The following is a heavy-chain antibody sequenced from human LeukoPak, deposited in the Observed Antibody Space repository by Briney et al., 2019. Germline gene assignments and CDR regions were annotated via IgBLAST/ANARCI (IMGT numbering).Heavy chain of an antibody. CDR2: INPNSGGT. J-gene: IGHJ4*02. CDR3: ARVVEMATIGRGIFDY. CDR1: GYTFTGYY. Sequence: ASVKVSCKASGYTFTGYYMHWVRQAPGQGLEWMGWINPNSGGTNYAQKFQGRVTMTRETSISTAYMELSRLRSDDTAVYYCARVVEMATIGRGIFDYWGQGTLVTVSS. D-gene: IGHD5-24*01. V-gene: IGHV1-2*02.